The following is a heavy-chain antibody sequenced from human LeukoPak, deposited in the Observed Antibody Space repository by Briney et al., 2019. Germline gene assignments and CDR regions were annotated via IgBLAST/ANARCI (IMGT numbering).Heavy chain of an antibody. CDR2: ILSRGST. CDR1: GFSVGSNY. CDR3: TSSSPTSYSDY. J-gene: IGHJ4*02. V-gene: IGHV3-53*04. Sequence: QPGGSLRLSCAASGFSVGSNYMNWVRQAPGKGLECVSVILSRGSTYYADSVKGRFTISRHNSENTLYLQMNSLRVEDTAVYYCTSSSPTSYSDYWGQGTLVTVSS. D-gene: IGHD6-13*01.